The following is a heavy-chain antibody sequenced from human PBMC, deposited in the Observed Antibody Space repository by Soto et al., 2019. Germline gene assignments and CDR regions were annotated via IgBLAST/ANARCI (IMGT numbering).Heavy chain of an antibody. CDR2: INGGTGIT. CDR3: ARGWVGETFLYGMDV. Sequence: GASVKASCKASGDTFTSYTIHWVCQAPGQRLQWMGWINGGTGITKYSQKFQGRVTISRDTSARTAYMDLSSLRSEDTALYYCARGWVGETFLYGMDVWGQGTTVTVSS. V-gene: IGHV1-3*01. J-gene: IGHJ6*02. CDR1: GDTFTSYT. D-gene: IGHD1-26*01.